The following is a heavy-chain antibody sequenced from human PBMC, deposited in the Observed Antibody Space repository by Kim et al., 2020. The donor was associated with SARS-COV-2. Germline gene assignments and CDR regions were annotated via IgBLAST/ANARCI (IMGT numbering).Heavy chain of an antibody. CDR2: IYYSGST. J-gene: IGHJ4*02. D-gene: IGHD3-9*01. Sequence: SETLSLTCTVSGGSISSYYWSWIRQPPGKGLEWIGYIYYSGSTNYNPSLKSRVTISVDTSKNQFSLKLSSVTAADTAVYYCARMRGYYDILTGHYRHYFDYWGQGTLVTVSS. CDR3: ARMRGYYDILTGHYRHYFDY. CDR1: GGSISSYY. V-gene: IGHV4-59*08.